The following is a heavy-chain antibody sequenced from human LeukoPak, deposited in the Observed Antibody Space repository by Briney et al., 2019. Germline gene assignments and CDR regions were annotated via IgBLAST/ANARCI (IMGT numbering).Heavy chain of an antibody. D-gene: IGHD3-16*02. Sequence: SETLSLTCTVSGGSISSYYWSWIRRPAGKGLEWIGRIYTSGSTNYNPSLKSRVTMSVDTSKNQFSLKLSSVTAADTAVYYCAREAYDYVWGSYRYTFDYWGQGTLVTVSS. V-gene: IGHV4-4*07. CDR1: GGSISSYY. J-gene: IGHJ4*02. CDR3: AREAYDYVWGSYRYTFDY. CDR2: IYTSGST.